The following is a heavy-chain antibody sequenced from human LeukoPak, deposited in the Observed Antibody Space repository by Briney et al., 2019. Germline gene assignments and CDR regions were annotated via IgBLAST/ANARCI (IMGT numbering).Heavy chain of an antibody. V-gene: IGHV1-2*02. CDR1: GYTFTGYY. CDR3: ARDRSSDSGSYYFDY. D-gene: IGHD1-26*01. J-gene: IGHJ4*02. Sequence: ASVKVSCKASGYTFTGYYMHWVRQAPGQGLEWMGWINPNSGGTNYAQKFQGRVTMTRDTSISTAYMELSRLRSDDTAVYYCARDRSSDSGSYYFDYWGQGTLVTVSS. CDR2: INPNSGGT.